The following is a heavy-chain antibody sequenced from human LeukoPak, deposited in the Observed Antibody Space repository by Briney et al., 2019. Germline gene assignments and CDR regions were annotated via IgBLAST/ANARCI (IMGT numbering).Heavy chain of an antibody. CDR3: ARGRRYSSGS. V-gene: IGHV4-61*02. D-gene: IGHD6-19*01. CDR1: GGSISSGSYY. J-gene: IGHJ4*02. CDR2: IYTSGST. Sequence: ASQTLSLTCAVSGGSISSGSYYWSWIRQPAGKGLEWIGRIYTSGSTNYNPSLKSRVTISVDTSKNQFSLKLSAVTAADTAVYYCARGRRYSSGSWGQGTLVTVSS.